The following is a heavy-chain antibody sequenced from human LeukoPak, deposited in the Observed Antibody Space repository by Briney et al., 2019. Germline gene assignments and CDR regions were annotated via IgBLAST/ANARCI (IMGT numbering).Heavy chain of an antibody. V-gene: IGHV1-69*13. CDR1: GGTFSSYA. CDR3: ASNLPKHDFWSSRPFDY. Sequence: ASVKVSCKASGGTFSSYAISWVRQAPGQGLEWMGGIIPIFGTANYAQKFQGRVTITADESTSTAYMELSSLRSEDTAVYYCASNLPKHDFWSSRPFDYRGQGTLVTVSS. CDR2: IIPIFGTA. D-gene: IGHD3-3*01. J-gene: IGHJ4*02.